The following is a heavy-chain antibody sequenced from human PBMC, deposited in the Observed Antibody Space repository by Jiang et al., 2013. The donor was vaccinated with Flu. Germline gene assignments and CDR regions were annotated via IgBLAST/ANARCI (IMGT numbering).Heavy chain of an antibody. Sequence: VQLLESGGGLVQPGGSLRLSCAASGFTFSSYAMSWVRQAPGKGLEWVSAISGSGGSTYYADSVKGRFTISRDDSKNTLYLQMNSLRAEDTAVYYCAKGSRQLLFVLVYWGQGTLVTVSS. J-gene: IGHJ4*02. CDR3: AKGSRQLLFVLVY. D-gene: IGHD2-2*01. CDR2: ISGSGGST. CDR1: GFTFSSYA. V-gene: IGHV3-23*01.